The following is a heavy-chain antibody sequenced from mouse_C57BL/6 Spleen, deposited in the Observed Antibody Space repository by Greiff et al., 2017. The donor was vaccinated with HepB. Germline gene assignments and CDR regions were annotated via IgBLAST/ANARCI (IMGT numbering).Heavy chain of an antibody. Sequence: VKLQQPGAELVRPGSSVKLSCKASGYTFTSYWMHWVKQRPIQGLEWIGNIDPSDSETHYNQKFKDKATLTVDKSSSTAYMQLSSLTSEDSAVYYCARDPRGLYYAMDYWGQGTSVTVSS. CDR3: ARDPRGLYYAMDY. J-gene: IGHJ4*01. V-gene: IGHV1-52*01. CDR2: IDPSDSET. CDR1: GYTFTSYW.